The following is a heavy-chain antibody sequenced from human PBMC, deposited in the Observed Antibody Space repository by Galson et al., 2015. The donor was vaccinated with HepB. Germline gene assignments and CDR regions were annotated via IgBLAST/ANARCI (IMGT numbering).Heavy chain of an antibody. CDR2: IYHSGGT. J-gene: IGHJ6*02. D-gene: IGHD4-11*01. V-gene: IGHV4-4*02. Sequence: ETLSLTCAVSGGSISSSNWWSWVRQPPGKGLEWIGEIYHSGGTNYNPSLKSRVTISVDKSKNQFSLKLSSVTAADTAVYYCARYVPDLHDYSNYSPLGMDVWGQGTTVTVSS. CDR3: ARYVPDLHDYSNYSPLGMDV. CDR1: GGSISSSNW.